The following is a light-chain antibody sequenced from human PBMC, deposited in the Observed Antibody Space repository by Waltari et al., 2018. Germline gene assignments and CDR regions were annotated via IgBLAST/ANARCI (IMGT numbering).Light chain of an antibody. CDR3: QQYYSYPLT. CDR1: QGISSD. CDR2: AAS. Sequence: AIRITQSPSSLSASTGDRVPITCRASQGISSDLAWYQQKPGKAPQLRIYAASTLQSGVPSRFSGSGSGTDFTLTISCLQSEDFATYYCQQYYSYPLTFGGGTKVEIK. J-gene: IGKJ4*01. V-gene: IGKV1-8*01.